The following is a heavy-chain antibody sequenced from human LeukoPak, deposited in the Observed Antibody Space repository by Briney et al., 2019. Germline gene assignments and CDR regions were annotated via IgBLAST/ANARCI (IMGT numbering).Heavy chain of an antibody. Sequence: GGSLRLSCAASGFTFSSYSMNWVRQAPGKGLEWVSVIYSGGSTYYVDSVKGRFTISRDNSKNTLYLQMNSLKAEDTAVYYCVREGYSSGWFRNWGQGTLVSVSP. J-gene: IGHJ4*02. D-gene: IGHD6-19*01. V-gene: IGHV3-53*01. CDR2: IYSGGST. CDR3: VREGYSSGWFRN. CDR1: GFTFSSYS.